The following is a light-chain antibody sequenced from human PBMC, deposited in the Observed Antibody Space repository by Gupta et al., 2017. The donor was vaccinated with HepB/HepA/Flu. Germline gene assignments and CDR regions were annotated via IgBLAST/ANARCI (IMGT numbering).Light chain of an antibody. J-gene: IGKJ1*01. V-gene: IGKV3-20*01. CDR1: QSVINSY. CDR3: QQYGNSPPT. Sequence: EIVLTQSPGTLSLSPGDRATLSCRASQSVINSYLAWYQQRPGQAPTLLIYGASSRATGIPDRFSGSGSGTDFTLTITRLEPEDFAVYYCQQYGNSPPTFGQGTKVEIK. CDR2: GAS.